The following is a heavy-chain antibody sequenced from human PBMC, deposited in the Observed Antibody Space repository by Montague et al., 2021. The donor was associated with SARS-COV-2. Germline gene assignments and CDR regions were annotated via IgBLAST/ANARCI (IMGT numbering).Heavy chain of an antibody. V-gene: IGHV4-61*02. CDR2: IYSSGST. Sequence: TLSLTCTVSGASVNSGDYFWTWIRQPVGETLEWIGRIYSSGSTTYNPSPKSRVTMSLVTSENQFSLRLSSVTASDTAVYYCAKEGGKMVFDQWGQGTLVTVSS. D-gene: IGHD2-8*01. CDR3: AKEGGKMVFDQ. CDR1: GASVNSGDYF. J-gene: IGHJ4*02.